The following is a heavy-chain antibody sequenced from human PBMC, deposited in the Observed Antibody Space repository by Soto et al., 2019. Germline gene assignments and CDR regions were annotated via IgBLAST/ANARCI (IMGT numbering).Heavy chain of an antibody. J-gene: IGHJ6*02. CDR3: ARGQKTTYYYGSGSYGVAYYYYGMDV. D-gene: IGHD3-10*01. CDR2: INHSGST. Sequence: SETLSLTCAVYGGSFSGYYWSWIRQPPGKGLEWIGEINHSGSTNYNPSLKSRVTISVDTSKNQFSLKLSSVTAADTAVYYCARGQKTTYYYGSGSYGVAYYYYGMDVWGQGTTVTV. V-gene: IGHV4-34*01. CDR1: GGSFSGYY.